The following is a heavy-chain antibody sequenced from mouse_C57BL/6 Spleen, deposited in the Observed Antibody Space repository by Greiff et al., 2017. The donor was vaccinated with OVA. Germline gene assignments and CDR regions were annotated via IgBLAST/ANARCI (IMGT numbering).Heavy chain of an antibody. J-gene: IGHJ2*01. CDR1: GYSFTGYY. V-gene: IGHV1-43*01. D-gene: IGHD2-4*01. CDR2: INPSTGGT. Sequence: VQLKESGPELVKPGASVKISCKASGYSFTGYYMHWVKQSSEKSLEWIGEINPSTGGTSYNQKFKGKATLTVDKSSSTAYMQLKSLTSEDSAVYYCARRPYDYDGYWGQGTTLTVSS. CDR3: ARRPYDYDGY.